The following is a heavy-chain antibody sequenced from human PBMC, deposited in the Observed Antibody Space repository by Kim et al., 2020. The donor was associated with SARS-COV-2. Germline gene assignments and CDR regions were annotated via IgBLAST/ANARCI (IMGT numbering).Heavy chain of an antibody. CDR1: GFTFSTYG. J-gene: IGHJ6*03. D-gene: IGHD3-10*01. CDR3: AKGGAPILLFGENCMDL. V-gene: IGHV3-23*01. Sequence: GGSLRLSCAASGFTFSTYGMTWVRQAPGLGLEWVSTISASGGSTYYADSVKDHFTISRDNSKNTLYLQMNSLRAEDTAVYYCAKGGAPILLFGENCMDL. CDR2: ISASGGST.